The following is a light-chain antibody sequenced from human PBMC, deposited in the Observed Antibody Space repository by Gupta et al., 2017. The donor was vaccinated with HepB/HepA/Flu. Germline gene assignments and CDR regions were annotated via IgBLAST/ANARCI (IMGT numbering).Light chain of an antibody. CDR1: ALPNQY. J-gene: IGLJ1*01. V-gene: IGLV3-25*03. CDR2: KDT. CDR3: QSADSSGNFYV. Sequence: SPELTQPPSVSVYPGQTARITCSGDALPNQYAYWYQQKPGQAPVLIVYKDTERPPGTPERFSGSSSGATVTLTISGVQAEDEADYYCQSADSSGNFYVFGTGTKVSVL.